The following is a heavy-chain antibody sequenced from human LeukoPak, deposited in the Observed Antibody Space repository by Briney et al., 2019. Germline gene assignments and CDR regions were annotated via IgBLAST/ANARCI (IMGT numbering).Heavy chain of an antibody. V-gene: IGHV3-33*01. CDR1: GFTFSSYG. CDR2: IWYDGSNK. CDR3: ARDCSSTSCWQFDY. J-gene: IGHJ4*02. Sequence: GGSLRLSCAASGFTFSSYGMHWVRLAPGKGLEWVAVIWYDGSNKYYADSVKGRFTISRDNSKNTLYLQMNSLRAEDTAVYSCARDCSSTSCWQFDYWGQGTLVTVSS. D-gene: IGHD2-2*01.